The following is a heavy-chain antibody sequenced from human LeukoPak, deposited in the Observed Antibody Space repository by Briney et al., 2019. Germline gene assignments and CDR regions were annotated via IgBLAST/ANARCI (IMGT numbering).Heavy chain of an antibody. Sequence: QTGGSLRLSCAASGFTLSNYAMNWVRQAPGKGLEWVSGIGGSGGSTYYADSVKGRFTISRDNAKNSLYLQMNSLRAEDTAVYYCAPWAGSYNNWFDPWGQGTLVTVSS. CDR3: APWAGSYNNWFDP. D-gene: IGHD3-10*01. CDR1: GFTLSNYA. V-gene: IGHV3-23*01. CDR2: IGGSGGST. J-gene: IGHJ5*02.